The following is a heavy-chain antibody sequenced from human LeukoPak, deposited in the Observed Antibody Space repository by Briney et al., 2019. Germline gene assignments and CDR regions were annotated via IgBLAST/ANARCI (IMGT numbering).Heavy chain of an antibody. CDR2: INHSGST. V-gene: IGHV4-34*01. CDR1: GGSFSGYY. J-gene: IGHJ4*02. CDR3: ASSAIFGVVHYFDY. D-gene: IGHD3-3*01. Sequence: SETLSLTCAVYGGSFSGYYWSWIRQPPGKGLEWIGEINHSGSTNYNPSLKSRVTISVDTSKNQFSLKLSSVTAADTAVYYCASSAIFGVVHYFDYWGQGTLVTVSS.